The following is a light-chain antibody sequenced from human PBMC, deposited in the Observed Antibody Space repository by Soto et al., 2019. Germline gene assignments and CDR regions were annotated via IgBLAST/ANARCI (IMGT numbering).Light chain of an antibody. V-gene: IGLV2-23*03. Sequence: QSVLTQPASVSGSPGQSITISCTGTSSDVGSYNHVSWYQQHPGKAPKLMIYEGSKRPSGVSNRFSGSKSGNTASLTISGLQAEDEADYYCCSYAGSSTFLFGGGTKLTVL. CDR1: SSDVGSYNH. CDR3: CSYAGSSTFL. J-gene: IGLJ2*01. CDR2: EGS.